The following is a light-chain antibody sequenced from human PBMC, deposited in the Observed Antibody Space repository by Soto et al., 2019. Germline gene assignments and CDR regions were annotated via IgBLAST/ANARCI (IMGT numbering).Light chain of an antibody. J-gene: IGKJ1*01. CDR1: QSISSY. V-gene: IGKV1-39*01. CDR3: QQSYNTPWT. CDR2: AAS. Sequence: DIQMTQSPSSLSASVGDRVTITCRASQSISSYLNWYQQKPGKAPKLLIYAASSLQSGVPSRFSGSGSGTDFTLTISSLQPVDFATYYCQQSYNTPWTFGQGTKVEIK.